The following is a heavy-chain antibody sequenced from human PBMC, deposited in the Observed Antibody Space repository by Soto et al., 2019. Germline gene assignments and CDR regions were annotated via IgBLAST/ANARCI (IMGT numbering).Heavy chain of an antibody. CDR1: RFNFNIYA. CDR2: ISKDGSTK. V-gene: IGHV3-30-3*01. Sequence: QEHLVESGGGVVQPGRSLRLSCAASRFNFNIYAMHWVRQAPSKGLEWVALISKDGSTKYYADSVKGRFTISRDNAKNKLFLQMDSLRPDDTAVYYCARVTKEKWLGKGFDPWGQGTLVTVSS. CDR3: ARVTKEKWLGKGFDP. J-gene: IGHJ5*02. D-gene: IGHD6-19*01.